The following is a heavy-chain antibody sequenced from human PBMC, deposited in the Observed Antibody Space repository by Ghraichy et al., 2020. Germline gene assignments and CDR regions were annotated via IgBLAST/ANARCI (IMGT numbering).Heavy chain of an antibody. CDR2: IYYTGST. CDR1: GGSISGYY. J-gene: IGHJ4*02. V-gene: IGHV4-59*01. D-gene: IGHD3-22*01. Sequence: SETLSLTCTVSGGSISGYYWSWIRQPPGKGLEWIGYIYYTGSTNYNPSLKSRVTISVDTSKNQFSLKLSSVTAADTAVYYCARIGAADYADNSAYHPVGYWGQGTLVTVSS. CDR3: ARIGAADYADNSAYHPVGY.